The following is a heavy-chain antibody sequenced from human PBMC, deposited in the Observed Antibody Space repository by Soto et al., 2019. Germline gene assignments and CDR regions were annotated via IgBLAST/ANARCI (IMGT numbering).Heavy chain of an antibody. CDR3: ARFKDGYNFYFDS. CDR2: IWYDGSNK. CDR1: GFTFSSYG. D-gene: IGHD5-12*01. V-gene: IGHV3-33*01. Sequence: QAQLVDSGGGVVQPGRSLRLSCAASGFTFSSYGMHWVRQAPGKGLEWVAVIWYDGSNKYYADSVKGRFTISRDNSKNTLYLQMNSLRAEDTAVYYCARFKDGYNFYFDSWGQGTLVTVSS. J-gene: IGHJ4*02.